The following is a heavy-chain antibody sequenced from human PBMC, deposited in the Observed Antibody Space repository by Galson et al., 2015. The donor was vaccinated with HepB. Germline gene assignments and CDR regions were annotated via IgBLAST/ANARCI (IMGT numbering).Heavy chain of an antibody. Sequence: PALVKPTQTLTLTCTFSGFSLSTSGVGVGWIRQPPGKALEWLALIYWDDDKRYSPSLKSRLTITKDTSKNQVVLTMTNMDPVDTATYYYARARGPVDYWGQGTLVTVSS. V-gene: IGHV2-5*02. J-gene: IGHJ4*02. CDR2: IYWDDDK. CDR3: ARARGPVDY. D-gene: IGHD3-10*01. CDR1: GFSLSTSGVG.